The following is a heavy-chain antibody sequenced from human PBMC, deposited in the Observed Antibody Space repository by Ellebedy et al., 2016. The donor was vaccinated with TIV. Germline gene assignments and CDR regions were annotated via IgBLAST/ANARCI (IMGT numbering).Heavy chain of an antibody. CDR1: GGSVSRYF. CDR3: ARVHCSITTCDYYYMDV. V-gene: IGHV4-4*07. J-gene: IGHJ6*03. Sequence: SETLSLTXTVSGGSVSRYFWSWIRQPAGKGLEWIGRIFTSGSFNYNPSLMSRVTMSVVPSKNQISLRLNSVTAADTAVYYCARVHCSITTCDYYYMDVWGKGTTVTVSS. CDR2: IFTSGSF. D-gene: IGHD1-1*01.